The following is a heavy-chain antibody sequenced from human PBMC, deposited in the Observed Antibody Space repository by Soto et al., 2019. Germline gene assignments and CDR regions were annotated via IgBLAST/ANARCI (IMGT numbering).Heavy chain of an antibody. CDR2: INHSGST. D-gene: IGHD5-18*01. J-gene: IGHJ6*02. CDR1: GGSFSGYY. Sequence: SETLSLTCAVYGGSFSGYYWSWIRQPPGKGLEWIAEINHSGSTNYNPSLKSRVTISVDTSKNQFSLKLSSVTAADTAVYYCARLGGYGRNYYYYGMDVWGQGTTVTVSS. CDR3: ARLGGYGRNYYYYGMDV. V-gene: IGHV4-34*01.